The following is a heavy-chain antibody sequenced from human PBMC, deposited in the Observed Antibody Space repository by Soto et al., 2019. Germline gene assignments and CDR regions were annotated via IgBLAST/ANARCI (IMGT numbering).Heavy chain of an antibody. Sequence: GSLRLSCAASGFTFSDYAMHWVRQAPGKGLEWVAIISFDGSNEHYADSVQGRFTISRDNSENTLYLQMNSLRADDTAVYYCARPAATVIFYSGMDVWGQGTTVTVSS. CDR2: ISFDGSNE. CDR3: ARPAATVIFYSGMDV. V-gene: IGHV3-30-3*01. J-gene: IGHJ6*02. CDR1: GFTFSDYA. D-gene: IGHD4-17*01.